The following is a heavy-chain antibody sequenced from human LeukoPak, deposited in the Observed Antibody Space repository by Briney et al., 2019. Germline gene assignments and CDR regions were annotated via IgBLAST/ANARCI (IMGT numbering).Heavy chain of an antibody. CDR1: GYTFTSYY. CDR2: TNPSGGST. D-gene: IGHD2-21*01. Sequence: ASVKVSCKASGYTFTSYYMHWVRQAPGQGLEWMGITNPSGGSTSYAQKFQGRVTMTRDMSTSTVYMGLSSPRSEDTAVYYCARDHSDNWFDPWGQGTLVTVSS. J-gene: IGHJ5*02. CDR3: ARDHSDNWFDP. V-gene: IGHV1-46*01.